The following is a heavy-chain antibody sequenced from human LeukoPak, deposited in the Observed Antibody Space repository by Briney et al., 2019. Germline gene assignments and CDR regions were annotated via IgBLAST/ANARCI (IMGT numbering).Heavy chain of an antibody. V-gene: IGHV1-69*06. J-gene: IGHJ5*02. D-gene: IGHD6-13*01. CDR1: GGTFSSYA. Sequence: ASVKVSCKASGGTFSSYAISWVRQPPGQGLEWMGGIIPIFGTANYAQKFQGRVTITADKSTSTAYMELSSLRSEDTAVYYCATNGGIAAAGRFWFDPWGQGTLVTVSS. CDR2: IIPIFGTA. CDR3: ATNGGIAAAGRFWFDP.